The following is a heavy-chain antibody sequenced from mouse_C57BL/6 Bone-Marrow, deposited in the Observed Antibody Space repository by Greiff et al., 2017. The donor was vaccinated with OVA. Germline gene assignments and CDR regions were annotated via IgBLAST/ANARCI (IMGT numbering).Heavy chain of an antibody. CDR2: INPSSGNN. CDR3: ARAGDCDGSYFGV. V-gene: IGHV1-7*01. CDR1: GYTFTSYW. J-gene: IGHJ1*03. Sequence: VQLQQSGAELAKPGASVKLSCKASGYTFTSYWMHWVNQRPGQGLEWIGYINPSSGNNKYNQKFKDKATFTADKSSSTAYMQLSRLTSEGSAGYYSARAGDCDGSYFGVWGTGTTVTVSA.